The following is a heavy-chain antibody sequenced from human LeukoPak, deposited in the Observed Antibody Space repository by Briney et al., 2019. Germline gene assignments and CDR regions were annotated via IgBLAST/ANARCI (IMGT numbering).Heavy chain of an antibody. V-gene: IGHV1-18*01. CDR2: ISAYNGNT. CDR3: ATIRYFDSSY. D-gene: IGHD3-9*01. J-gene: IGHJ4*02. CDR1: GYTFTSYG. Sequence: GASVKVSCKASGYTFTSYGISWVRQAPGQGLEWMGWISAYNGNTKYAEKLQGRVTMTTDTSTSTAYMELSSLRSEDTAVYYCATIRYFDSSYWGQGTLVTVSS.